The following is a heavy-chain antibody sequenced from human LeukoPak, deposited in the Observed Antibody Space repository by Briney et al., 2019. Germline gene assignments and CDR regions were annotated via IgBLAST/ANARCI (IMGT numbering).Heavy chain of an antibody. V-gene: IGHV4-4*07. Sequence: PSETLSLTCTVSGGSVSSYYWTWIRQPAGKGLEWIGRIYTSGSTNYNPSLKSRITISVDKSKNQFFLRLNSVTAADTAVYYCAGYSSYYGHFDYWGQGTLVTVSS. J-gene: IGHJ4*02. CDR3: AGYSSYYGHFDY. D-gene: IGHD6-19*01. CDR2: IYTSGST. CDR1: GGSVSSYY.